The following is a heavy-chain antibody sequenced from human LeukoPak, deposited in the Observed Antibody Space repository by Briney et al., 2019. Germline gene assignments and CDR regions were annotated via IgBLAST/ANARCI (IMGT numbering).Heavy chain of an antibody. J-gene: IGHJ4*02. Sequence: LAGGSLRLSCAASGFTFSSYAMSWVRQAPGKGLEWVSAISGSGGSTYYADSVKGRFTISRDNSKNTLYLQMNSLRAEDTAVYYCAKDGVSAFFWGTTVTTSYFDYWGQGTLVTVSS. CDR3: AKDGVSAFFWGTTVTTSYFDY. D-gene: IGHD4-17*01. CDR2: ISGSGGST. V-gene: IGHV3-23*01. CDR1: GFTFSSYA.